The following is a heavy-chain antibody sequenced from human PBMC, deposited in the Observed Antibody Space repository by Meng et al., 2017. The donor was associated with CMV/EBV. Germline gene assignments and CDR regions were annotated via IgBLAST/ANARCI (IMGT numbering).Heavy chain of an antibody. CDR3: ARVECKGYCSSAAGSDYAFDI. J-gene: IGHJ3*02. V-gene: IGHV1-69*10. D-gene: IGHD2-2*01. Sequence: SVKVSCKASGGTFSSYAISWVRQAPGQGLEWMGGIISILGIANYAQKFQGRVTITADKSTSTAYMELSSLRSEDTAVYYCARVECKGYCSSAAGSDYAFDIWGQGTMVTVSS. CDR2: IISILGIA. CDR1: GGTFSSYA.